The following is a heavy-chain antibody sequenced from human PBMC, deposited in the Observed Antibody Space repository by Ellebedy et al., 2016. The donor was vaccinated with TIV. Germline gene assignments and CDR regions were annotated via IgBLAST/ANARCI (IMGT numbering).Heavy chain of an antibody. CDR2: ISHDGTNK. CDR1: GFSLNNYA. Sequence: GGSLRLXXAASGFSLNNYAMHWVRQAPGKGLEWVALISHDGTNKHYSDSVKGRSTISRDNSKNTLFLQLNSPRTEDTALYYCARDSWDSSGWGDFDYWGQGTLVTVSS. V-gene: IGHV3-30-3*01. CDR3: ARDSWDSSGWGDFDY. D-gene: IGHD6-19*01. J-gene: IGHJ4*02.